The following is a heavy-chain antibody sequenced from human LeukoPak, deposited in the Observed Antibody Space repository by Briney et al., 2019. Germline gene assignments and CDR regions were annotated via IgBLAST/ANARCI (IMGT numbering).Heavy chain of an antibody. J-gene: IGHJ4*02. CDR3: ARDWFHAIDY. Sequence: AGGSLRLSCAASEFTFRNYNMNWVRQAPGKGLEWVSSISGGSSYLDYADSMKGRFTISRDNAKNSLYLQMNSLRTEDTAVYYCARDWFHAIDYWGQGTLVTVSS. CDR1: EFTFRNYN. CDR2: ISGGSSYL. V-gene: IGHV3-21*01. D-gene: IGHD2/OR15-2a*01.